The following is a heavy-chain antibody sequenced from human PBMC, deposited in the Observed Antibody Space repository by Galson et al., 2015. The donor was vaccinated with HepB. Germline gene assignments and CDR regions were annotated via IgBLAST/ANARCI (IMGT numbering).Heavy chain of an antibody. J-gene: IGHJ6*02. CDR1: GFTFSSYA. CDR3: ARDKDPSRSWVDGLIYYGLAV. Sequence: SLRLSCAASGFTFSSYALHWVRQAPGKGLEWVAVISYDGRNENYADSVKGRFTISRDESRNTLHLQMNSLRAEDTAIYYCARDKDPSRSWVDGLIYYGLAVWGQGTTVTVSS. V-gene: IGHV3-30*04. D-gene: IGHD6-13*01. CDR2: ISYDGRNE.